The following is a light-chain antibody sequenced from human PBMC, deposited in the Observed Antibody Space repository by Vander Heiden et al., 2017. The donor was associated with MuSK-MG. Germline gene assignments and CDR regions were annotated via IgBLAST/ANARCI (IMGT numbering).Light chain of an antibody. CDR3: QQDDSTPWT. CDR1: QSVLYSSDNKNY. J-gene: IGKJ1*01. Sequence: DIVMTQSPDSLPVSLGERATINCKSSQSVLYSSDNKNYLAWYQQKPGQPPKLLIYWASTRESGVPDRFSGSGSGTDFTLTISSLQAEDVAVYLCQQDDSTPWTFGQGTKVEIK. CDR2: WAS. V-gene: IGKV4-1*01.